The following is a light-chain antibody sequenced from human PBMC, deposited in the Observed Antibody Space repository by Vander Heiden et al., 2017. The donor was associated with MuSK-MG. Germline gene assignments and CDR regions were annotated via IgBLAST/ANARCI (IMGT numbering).Light chain of an antibody. Sequence: AIRMTQSPSSFSASTGDRVTITCRASQGISSYLAWYQQKPGKAPKLLIYAASTLQSGVPSRLRGSASGTDFTLTISCLQSEDFATYYCQQYYSYPVTFGHGTKVDIK. CDR2: AAS. CDR3: QQYYSYPVT. J-gene: IGKJ3*01. CDR1: QGISSY. V-gene: IGKV1-8*01.